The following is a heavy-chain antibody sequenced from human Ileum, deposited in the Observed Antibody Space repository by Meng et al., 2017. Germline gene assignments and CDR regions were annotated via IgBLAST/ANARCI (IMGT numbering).Heavy chain of an antibody. CDR3: ARHGGYYQGF. CDR1: SGYITSDTY. D-gene: IGHD4-23*01. Sequence: QVPLAGSSPRLVKPFGTLSLYCAVNSGYITSDTYWSWVRLPPGKGLEWIGQISHSGSTFYNPSLKSRVTMSVYKSKSQFSLLLTSVTAADTAVYYCARHGGYYQGFWGQGTLVTVSS. V-gene: IGHV4-4*02. J-gene: IGHJ4*02. CDR2: ISHSGST.